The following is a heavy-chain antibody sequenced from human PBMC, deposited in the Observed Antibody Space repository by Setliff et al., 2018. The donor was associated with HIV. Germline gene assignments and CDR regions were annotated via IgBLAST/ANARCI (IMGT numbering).Heavy chain of an antibody. CDR2: IWYDGSKK. Sequence: GGSLRLSCAASGFTFSSYGMYWVRQAPGKGLEWVAGIWYDGSKKYYGDSVKGRVALTTDTSTSTAHMELRNLRSDDTAVYYCARDSGMAVVGTWRRLDPWGQGTLVTVSS. D-gene: IGHD6-19*01. V-gene: IGHV3-33*08. CDR1: GFTFSSYG. CDR3: ARDSGMAVVGTWRRLDP. J-gene: IGHJ5*02.